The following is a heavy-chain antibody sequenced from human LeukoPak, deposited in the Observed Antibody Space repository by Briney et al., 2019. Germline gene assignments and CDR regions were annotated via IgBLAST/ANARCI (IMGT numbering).Heavy chain of an antibody. CDR2: ISSSSSTI. CDR1: GFTFSSYS. V-gene: IGHV3-48*02. D-gene: IGHD3-3*01. CDR3: ARETYYDFWSGYSDAFDI. Sequence: GGSLRLSCAASGFTFSSYSMNWVRQAPGKGLEWVSYISSSSSTIYYADSVKGRFTISRDNAKNSLYLQMNSLRDEDTAVYYCARETYYDFWSGYSDAFDIWGQGTMVTVSS. J-gene: IGHJ3*02.